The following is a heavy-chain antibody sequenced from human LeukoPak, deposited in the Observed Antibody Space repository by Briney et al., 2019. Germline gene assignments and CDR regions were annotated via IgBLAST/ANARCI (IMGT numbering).Heavy chain of an antibody. CDR3: ARRLYSSSWSSFDY. J-gene: IGHJ4*02. Sequence: GGSLRVSCAASGFTFDDYGMSWVRQAPGKGLEWVSGINWNGGSTGYADSVKGRFTISRDNAKNSLYLQMNSLRAEDTALYYCARRLYSSSWSSFDYWGQGTLVTVSS. CDR2: INWNGGST. V-gene: IGHV3-20*04. CDR1: GFTFDDYG. D-gene: IGHD6-13*01.